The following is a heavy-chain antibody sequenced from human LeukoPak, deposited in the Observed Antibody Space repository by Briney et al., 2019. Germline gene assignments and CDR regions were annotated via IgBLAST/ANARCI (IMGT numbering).Heavy chain of an antibody. Sequence: ASVKVSCKASGYTFTSYDINWVRQATGQGLEWMGWMNPNSGNTGYAQKFQGRVTMTRNTSISTAYMELSSLRSEDTAVYYCARGRGSGSYSFFYYYYMDVWGKGTTVTVSS. CDR1: GYTFTSYD. CDR3: ARGRGSGSYSFFYYYYMDV. D-gene: IGHD3-10*01. V-gene: IGHV1-8*01. J-gene: IGHJ6*03. CDR2: MNPNSGNT.